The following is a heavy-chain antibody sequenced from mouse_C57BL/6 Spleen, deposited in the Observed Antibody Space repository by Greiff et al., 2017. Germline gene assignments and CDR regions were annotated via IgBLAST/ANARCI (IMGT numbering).Heavy chain of an antibody. D-gene: IGHD3-2*02. CDR2: IDPSDSYT. J-gene: IGHJ3*01. Sequence: QVQLKQPGAELVKPGASVKLSCKASGYTFTSYWMQWVKQRPGQGLEWIGEIDPSDSYTNYNQKFKGKATLTVDTSSSTAYMQLSSLTSEDSAVYYCARRRGSSGLFAYWGQGTLVTVSA. CDR1: GYTFTSYW. V-gene: IGHV1-50*01. CDR3: ARRRGSSGLFAY.